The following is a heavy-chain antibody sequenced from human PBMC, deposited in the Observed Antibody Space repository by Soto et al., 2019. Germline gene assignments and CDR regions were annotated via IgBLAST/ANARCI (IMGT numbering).Heavy chain of an antibody. Sequence: GGSLRLSCAASGFTFGSHAMRWVRQAPGKGLEWVSAISGSGGSTYYADSVKGRFTISRDNSKNTLYLQMNSLRAEYTAVYYCALQILTGYYQGYWGQGTLVTVSS. CDR3: ALQILTGYYQGY. CDR1: GFTFGSHA. J-gene: IGHJ4*02. D-gene: IGHD3-9*01. CDR2: ISGSGGST. V-gene: IGHV3-23*01.